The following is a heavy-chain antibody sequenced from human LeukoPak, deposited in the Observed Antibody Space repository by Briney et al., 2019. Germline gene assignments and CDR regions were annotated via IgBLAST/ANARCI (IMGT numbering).Heavy chain of an antibody. D-gene: IGHD3-10*01. CDR1: DGSMSSSSYY. J-gene: IGHJ4*02. CDR2: IYYSGST. CDR3: ARVVEWGSGSYFFDY. Sequence: PSETLSLTCSVSDGSMSSSSYYWSWIRQPPGKGLEWIGYIYYSGSTNYNPSLKRRVTISVDTSKNQFSLKLSSVTAADTAVYYCARVVEWGSGSYFFDYWGQGTLVTVSS. V-gene: IGHV4-61*05.